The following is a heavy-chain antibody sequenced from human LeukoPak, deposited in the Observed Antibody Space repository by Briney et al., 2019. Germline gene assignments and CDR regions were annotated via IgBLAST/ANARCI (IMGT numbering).Heavy chain of an antibody. CDR1: GGSISSGSYY. D-gene: IGHD1-26*01. CDR3: AARELLFNY. J-gene: IGHJ4*02. Sequence: SETLSLTCTVSGGSISSGSYYWSWIRQPAGKGLEWIGRIYTSGSTNYNPSLKSRVTISVDRSKNQFSLKLSSVTAADTAVYYCAARELLFNYWGQGTLVTVSS. CDR2: IYTSGST. V-gene: IGHV4-61*02.